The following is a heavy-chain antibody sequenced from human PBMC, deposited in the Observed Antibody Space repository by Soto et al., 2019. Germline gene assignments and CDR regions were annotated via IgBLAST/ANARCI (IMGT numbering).Heavy chain of an antibody. CDR3: ARAAGAAAGFYYYYGMDV. CDR2: IYYSGST. CDR1: GGSISSSTYY. Sequence: PSETLSLTCTVSGGSISSSTYYWGWIRQPPGKGLEWIGNIYYSGSTNYNPSLKSRVTISVDTSKNQFSLKLSSVTAADTAVYYCARAAGAAAGFYYYYGMDVWGQGTTVTVSS. V-gene: IGHV4-39*07. J-gene: IGHJ6*02. D-gene: IGHD6-13*01.